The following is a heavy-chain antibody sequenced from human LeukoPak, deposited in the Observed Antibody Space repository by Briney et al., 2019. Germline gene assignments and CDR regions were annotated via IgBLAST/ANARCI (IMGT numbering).Heavy chain of an antibody. J-gene: IGHJ6*02. Sequence: SVKVSCKASGGTFSSYAISWVRQAPGQGLEWMGRIIPILGIANYAQEFQGRVTITADTSTSTAYMELSSLRSEDTAVYYCARDRGSGSYYTAPDYGMDVWGQGTTVTVSS. D-gene: IGHD3-10*01. V-gene: IGHV1-69*04. CDR3: ARDRGSGSYYTAPDYGMDV. CDR1: GGTFSSYA. CDR2: IIPILGIA.